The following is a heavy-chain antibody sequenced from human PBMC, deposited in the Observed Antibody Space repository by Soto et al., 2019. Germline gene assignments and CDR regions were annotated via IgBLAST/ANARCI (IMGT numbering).Heavy chain of an antibody. J-gene: IGHJ3*02. D-gene: IGHD3-22*01. CDR3: ARDGDYYDSSGYFLRDAFDI. Sequence: QVQLVESGGGLAKPGGSLRLSCTASGFTFSDYYISWIRQAPGKGPEWISYISSSGSMTQYADSVKVRFTISRDSAKNSLYLQMNGLRAEDTAVYFCARDGDYYDSSGYFLRDAFDIWGQGTMVTVSS. V-gene: IGHV3-11*01. CDR2: ISSSGSMT. CDR1: GFTFSDYY.